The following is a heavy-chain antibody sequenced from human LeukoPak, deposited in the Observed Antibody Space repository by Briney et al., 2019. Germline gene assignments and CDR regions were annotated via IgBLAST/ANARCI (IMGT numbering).Heavy chain of an antibody. CDR2: ISSSSSYI. CDR1: GFTFSSYS. Sequence: PGGSLRLSCAASGFTFSSYSMNWVRQAPGKGLEWVSSISSSSSYIYYADSVKGRFTISRDNAKNSLYLQMNSLRAEDTAVYYCARSGWVGDNKYYFDYWGQGTLVTVSS. CDR3: ARSGWVGDNKYYFDY. J-gene: IGHJ4*02. D-gene: IGHD3-16*01. V-gene: IGHV3-21*01.